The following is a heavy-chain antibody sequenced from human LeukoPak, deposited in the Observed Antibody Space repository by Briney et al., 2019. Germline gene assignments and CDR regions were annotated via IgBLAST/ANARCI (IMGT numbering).Heavy chain of an antibody. Sequence: ASQTLSLTCTVSGGSISSGSYYWSWIRQPAGKGLEWIGRIYTSGSTNYNPSLKSRVTISVDTSKNQFSLKLSSATAADTAVYYCARLGDYVFDYWGQGTLVTVSS. CDR3: ARLGDYVFDY. CDR2: IYTSGST. D-gene: IGHD4-17*01. J-gene: IGHJ4*02. V-gene: IGHV4-61*02. CDR1: GGSISSGSYY.